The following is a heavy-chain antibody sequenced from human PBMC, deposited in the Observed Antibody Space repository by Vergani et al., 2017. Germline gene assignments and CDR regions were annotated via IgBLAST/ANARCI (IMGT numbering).Heavy chain of an antibody. D-gene: IGHD2-15*01. CDR3: AKDFVVVVASDY. CDR1: GFTFSSYA. V-gene: IGHV3-23*01. CDR2: ISGSGGST. J-gene: IGHJ4*02. Sequence: EVQLLESGGGLVQPGGSLRLSCAASGFTFSSYAMSWVRQVPGKGLEWVSAISGSGGSTYYADSVKGRFTISRDNSKNTLYLQMNSLRAEDTAVYYCAKDFVVVVASDYWGQGTLVTVSS.